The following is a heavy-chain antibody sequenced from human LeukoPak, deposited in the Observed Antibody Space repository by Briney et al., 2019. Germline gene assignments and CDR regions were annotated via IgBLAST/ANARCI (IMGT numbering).Heavy chain of an antibody. CDR1: GFTFSSYA. CDR3: AKDEPSMVRGVDGGAFDI. CDR2: ISGSGGST. D-gene: IGHD3-10*01. V-gene: IGHV3-23*01. J-gene: IGHJ3*02. Sequence: GGSLRLSCAASGFTFSSYAMSWVRQAPGKGLEWVSAISGSGGSTYYADSVKGRFTISRDNSKNTLYLQMNSLRAEDTAVYYCAKDEPSMVRGVDGGAFDIWGQGTMVTVSS.